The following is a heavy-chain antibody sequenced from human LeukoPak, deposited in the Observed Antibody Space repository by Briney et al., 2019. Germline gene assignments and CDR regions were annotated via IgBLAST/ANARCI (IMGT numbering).Heavy chain of an antibody. CDR1: GYSITSGYY. J-gene: IGHJ4*02. V-gene: IGHV4-38-2*02. D-gene: IGHD1-14*01. CDR2: IYRSGST. Sequence: SETLSLTCTVSGYSITSGYYWGWIRQPPGKGLEWIASIYRSGSTYYNPSLKSRVTMSVGTSKNQFSLKLSSVTAADTAVYYCARDKSITSPYYFDYWGQGTLVTVSS. CDR3: ARDKSITSPYYFDY.